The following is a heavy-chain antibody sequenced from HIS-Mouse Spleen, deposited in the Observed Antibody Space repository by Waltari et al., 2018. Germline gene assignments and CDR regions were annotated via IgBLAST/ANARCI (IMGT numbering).Heavy chain of an antibody. CDR1: GFSLSTSGMC. Sequence: QVTLRESGPALVKPTQTLTLTCTFSGFSLSTSGMCVSWIRQPPGKALEWLARIDWDDDKYYSTALKTRLTISKDTSKNQVVRTMTNMDPVDTATYYCARIAEGDSSGWYAFDYWGQGTLVTVSS. J-gene: IGHJ4*02. CDR2: IDWDDDK. CDR3: ARIAEGDSSGWYAFDY. V-gene: IGHV2-70*15. D-gene: IGHD6-19*01.